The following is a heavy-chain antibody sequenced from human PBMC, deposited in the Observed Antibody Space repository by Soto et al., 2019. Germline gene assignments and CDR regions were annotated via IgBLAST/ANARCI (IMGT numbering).Heavy chain of an antibody. CDR1: GFTVSSNY. CDR3: ARVRGFGEFPDAFDI. J-gene: IGHJ3*02. CDR2: IYSGGST. Sequence: EVQLVESGGGLVQPGGSLRLSCAASGFTVSSNYMSWVRQAPGKGLEWVSVIYSGGSTYYADSVKGRFTISRDNSKNTLYLQMNSLRAEDTAVYYCARVRGFGEFPDAFDIWGQGTMVTVSS. V-gene: IGHV3-66*01. D-gene: IGHD3-10*01.